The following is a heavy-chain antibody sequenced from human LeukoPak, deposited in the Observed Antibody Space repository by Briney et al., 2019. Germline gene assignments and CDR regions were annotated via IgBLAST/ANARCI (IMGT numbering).Heavy chain of an antibody. CDR1: GFTFSTYW. D-gene: IGHD5-18*01. Sequence: GGSLRLSCAASGFTFSTYWMSWVRQAPGKGLEWVANIKKDGSEKYYVDAVKGRFTISRDNAKTSLYLQMNSLRAEDTAVYYCARDLSGIAGYTYGRGIDYWGQGTLVTVSS. J-gene: IGHJ4*02. CDR3: ARDLSGIAGYTYGRGIDY. CDR2: IKKDGSEK. V-gene: IGHV3-7*01.